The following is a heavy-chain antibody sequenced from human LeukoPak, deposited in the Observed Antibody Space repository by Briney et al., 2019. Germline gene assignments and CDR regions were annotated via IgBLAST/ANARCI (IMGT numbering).Heavy chain of an antibody. CDR1: GYTFTDHY. CDR3: AINKDSLAFDY. Sequence: GASVKVSCKASGYTFTDHYVHWVRQAPGQGLEWMGRINLDSGGTNFAQKFQGRVTMNRDTSISTAYMELSRLTSDDTAVFYCAINKDSLAFDYWGQGNLVTVSS. J-gene: IGHJ4*02. CDR2: INLDSGGT. V-gene: IGHV1-2*06. D-gene: IGHD5-18*01.